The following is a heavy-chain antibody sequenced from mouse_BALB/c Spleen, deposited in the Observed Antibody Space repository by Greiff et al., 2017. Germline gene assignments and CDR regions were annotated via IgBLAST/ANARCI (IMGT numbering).Heavy chain of an antibody. V-gene: IGHV2-9*02. Sequence: VKLMESGPGLVAPSQSLSITCTVSGFSLTSYGVHWVRQPPGKGLEWLGVIWAGGSTNYNSALMSRLSISKDNSKSQVFLKMNSLQTDDTAMYYCARDIRLGDYYAMDYWGQGTSVTVSS. CDR3: ARDIRLGDYYAMDY. J-gene: IGHJ4*01. CDR1: GFSLTSYG. D-gene: IGHD1-3*01. CDR2: IWAGGST.